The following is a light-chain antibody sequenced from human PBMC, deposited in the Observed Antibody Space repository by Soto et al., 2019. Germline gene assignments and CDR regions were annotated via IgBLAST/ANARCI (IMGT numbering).Light chain of an antibody. Sequence: EIVLTQSPATLSVSPGERATLSCRASQSISSNLAWYQQKPGQAPRLLIYGASTRATGIPARFSGSGSGTEFTVTISSLQSEDFAVYYCQHYNNWPPPYTFGQGTKLEIK. J-gene: IGKJ2*01. CDR1: QSISSN. CDR3: QHYNNWPPPYT. V-gene: IGKV3-15*01. CDR2: GAS.